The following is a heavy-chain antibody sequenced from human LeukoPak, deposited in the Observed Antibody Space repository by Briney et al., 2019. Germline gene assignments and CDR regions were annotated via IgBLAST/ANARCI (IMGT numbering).Heavy chain of an antibody. Sequence: ASVKVSFKASGYTFTSYAMHWVRQAPGQGPEWMGWITPSGGTNYPQKFQGRVAITRDTSITTAYMDLSRLTSDDTAVYYCAGDRYGDGFAHFDYWGQGALVTVSS. V-gene: IGHV1-2*02. CDR1: GYTFTSYA. J-gene: IGHJ4*02. D-gene: IGHD5-24*01. CDR3: AGDRYGDGFAHFDY. CDR2: ITPSGGT.